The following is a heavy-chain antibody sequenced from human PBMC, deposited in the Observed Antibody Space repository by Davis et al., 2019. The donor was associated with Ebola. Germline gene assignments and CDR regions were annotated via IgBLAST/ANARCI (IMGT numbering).Heavy chain of an antibody. J-gene: IGHJ6*03. CDR3: AREGYSSSSKPKVYYYYMDV. CDR2: IKQDGSEK. CDR1: GFTFSSYW. Sequence: PGGSLRLSCAASGFTFSSYWMSWVRQAPGKGLEWVANIKQDGSEKYYVDSVKGRFTISRDNAKNSLYLQMNSLRAEDTALYYCAREGYSSSSKPKVYYYYMDVWGKGTTVTVSS. V-gene: IGHV3-7*03. D-gene: IGHD6-13*01.